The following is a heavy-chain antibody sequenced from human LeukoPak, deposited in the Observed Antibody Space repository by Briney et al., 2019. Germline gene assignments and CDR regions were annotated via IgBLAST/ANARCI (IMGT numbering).Heavy chain of an antibody. V-gene: IGHV3-23*01. J-gene: IGHJ4*02. CDR1: GFTFSSYA. CDR3: AKDRPNYYDSSGHYYRRDGDY. Sequence: GGSMRLSCAVSGFTFSSYAMSWVRQAPGKGREWVSSVSGSGGYTYYAGSVKGRFTNSRDNSKNTLYLQMNSLRAEDTAIYYCAKDRPNYYDSSGHYYRRDGDYWGQGTLVTVSS. CDR2: VSGSGGYT. D-gene: IGHD3-22*01.